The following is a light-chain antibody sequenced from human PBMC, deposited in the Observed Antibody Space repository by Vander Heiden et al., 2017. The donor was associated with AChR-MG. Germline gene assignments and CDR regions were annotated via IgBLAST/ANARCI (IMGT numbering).Light chain of an antibody. CDR3: MQALQTPYT. J-gene: IGKJ2*01. V-gene: IGKV2-28*01. Sequence: DIVMTQSPLSLPVTPGEPASISCRSIQSLLHSNGYNYLDWYLQKPGQSPQLLIYLGSYRASGVPDRFSGSGSGTDFTLKISRVEAEDVGVYYCMQALQTPYTFGHGTKLEIK. CDR1: QSLLHSNGYNY. CDR2: LGS.